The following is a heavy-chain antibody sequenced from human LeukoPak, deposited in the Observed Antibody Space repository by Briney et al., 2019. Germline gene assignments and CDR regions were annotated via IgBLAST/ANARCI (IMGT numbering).Heavy chain of an antibody. Sequence: SGPTLVNPTQTLTLTCTFSGFSLSTSGVGVGWIRQPPGKALEWLALIYWNDDKRYSPSLKSRLTITKDTSKNQVVLTMTNMDPVDTATYYCAHRKMRKPYCSGGSCYSYQGTDYFDYWGQGTLVTVSS. CDR1: GFSLSTSGVG. V-gene: IGHV2-5*01. CDR3: AHRKMRKPYCSGGSCYSYQGTDYFDY. CDR2: IYWNDDK. D-gene: IGHD2-15*01. J-gene: IGHJ4*02.